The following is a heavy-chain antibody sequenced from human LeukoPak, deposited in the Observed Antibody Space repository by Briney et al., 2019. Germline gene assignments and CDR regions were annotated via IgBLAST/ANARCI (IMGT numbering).Heavy chain of an antibody. J-gene: IGHJ4*02. CDR3: ARAGIYYYVPNFDY. CDR1: GYTFTSYG. V-gene: IGHV1-18*01. Sequence: GASVKVSCKASGYTFTSYGISWARQAPGQGLEWMGWIGAYNGNTNYAQKLQGRVTMTTDTSTSTAYMELRSLRSDDTAVYYCARAGIYYYVPNFDYWGQGTLVTVSS. D-gene: IGHD3-22*01. CDR2: IGAYNGNT.